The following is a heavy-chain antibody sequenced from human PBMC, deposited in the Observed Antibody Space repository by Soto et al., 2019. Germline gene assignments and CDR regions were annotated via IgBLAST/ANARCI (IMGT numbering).Heavy chain of an antibody. J-gene: IGHJ6*02. V-gene: IGHV4-34*01. D-gene: IGHD4-17*01. CDR1: GGSFSGYY. CDR3: ARIHDYGDYADGMEV. CDR2: INHSGST. Sequence: SETLSLTCAVYGGSFSGYYWSWIRQPPGKGLEWIGEINHSGSTNYNPSLKSRVTISVDTSKNQFSLKLSSVTAADTAVYYCARIHDYGDYADGMEVWGQGTTVTVFS.